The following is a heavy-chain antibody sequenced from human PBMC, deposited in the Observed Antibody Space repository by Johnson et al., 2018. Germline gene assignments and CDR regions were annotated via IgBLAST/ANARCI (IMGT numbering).Heavy chain of an antibody. V-gene: IGHV3-15*07. Sequence: VQLVQSGGGLVKPGGSLRLSCAASGFTFSDAWMTWVRQAPGKGLEWVGHIQRQNDAGTTDYAAPVKGRFTLSTDDSKNIQYLDNNSLKTEEKGVYFCVTDAKEFWYGYYPRRDALDVWGRGTMVTVSS. CDR2: IQRQNDAGTT. CDR3: VTDAKEFWYGYYPRRDALDV. D-gene: IGHD3-3*01. CDR1: GFTFSDAW. J-gene: IGHJ3*01.